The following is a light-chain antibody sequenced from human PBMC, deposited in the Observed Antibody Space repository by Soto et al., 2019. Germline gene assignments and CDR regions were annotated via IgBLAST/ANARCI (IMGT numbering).Light chain of an antibody. CDR1: QGINSY. V-gene: IGKV1-39*01. CDR2: EAS. J-gene: IGKJ1*01. Sequence: IQVTQSPSTLSATVGDRVTITCRASQGINSYLAWYQQKPGKVPQLLIYEASILQSGVPSRFSGSGSGTDFTPPIISRLHPDDATNYYRQQSCNTEAFGQGTKVDI. CDR3: QQSCNTEA.